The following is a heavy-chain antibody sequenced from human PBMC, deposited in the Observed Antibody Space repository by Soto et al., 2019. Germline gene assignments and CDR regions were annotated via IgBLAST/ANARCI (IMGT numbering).Heavy chain of an antibody. CDR1: GYTFTSYY. CDR3: TRAPSYGAFDI. CDR2: INPSGGST. Sequence: GASVKVSCKASGYTFTSYYIHWVRQAPGQGLEWMGIINPSGGSTTYAQKFQGGVTMTRDTSTSTVYMELSSLRSEDTAVYYCTRAPSYGAFDIWGQGTMVTVSS. D-gene: IGHD4-17*01. J-gene: IGHJ3*02. V-gene: IGHV1-46*03.